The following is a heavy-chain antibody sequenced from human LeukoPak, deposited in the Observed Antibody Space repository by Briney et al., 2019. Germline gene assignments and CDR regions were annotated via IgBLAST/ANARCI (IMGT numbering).Heavy chain of an antibody. CDR2: TSYTSQCYN. D-gene: IGHD3-10*01. Sequence: SQTLSLTCAISGDSFSSNSAGWNWNRQAPGRGREWMVRTSYTSQCYNHYAVSMKSPITINPYTSKNQFSLQLNSVTPDDTAVYYCTSEGFRGYFDSWGQGTLVTVSS. CDR1: GDSFSSNSAG. V-gene: IGHV6-1*01. CDR3: TSEGFRGYFDS. J-gene: IGHJ4*02.